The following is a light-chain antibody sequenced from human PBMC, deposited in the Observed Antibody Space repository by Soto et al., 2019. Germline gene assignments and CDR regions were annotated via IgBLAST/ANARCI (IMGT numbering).Light chain of an antibody. V-gene: IGKV1-39*01. Sequence: DIQMTQSPSSLSASVGDRVTITCRASQSIASRLNWYQQKPGSAPKLLIYGASTLESGVPSRFSGSGSGTDFTLTVSSLQVEDFATYYCQQTYSSRFTFGPGTKVDIK. CDR3: QQTYSSRFT. CDR1: QSIASR. J-gene: IGKJ3*01. CDR2: GAS.